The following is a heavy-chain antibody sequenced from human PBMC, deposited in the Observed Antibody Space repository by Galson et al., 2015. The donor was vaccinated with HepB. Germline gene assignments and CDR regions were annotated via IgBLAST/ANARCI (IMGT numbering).Heavy chain of an antibody. D-gene: IGHD3-16*01. CDR2: ISGNGAST. V-gene: IGHV3-23*01. CDR3: AKVVGGVTDAFDI. J-gene: IGHJ3*02. Sequence: ALRLACAASGVTFVNYAMHWVRQAPGKGLEWVSVISGNGASTYDTDSVKVRFTIFRDNSQNTVYLQMNSLRAEDTALYDCAKVVGGVTDAFDIWGQGTMVTVSS. CDR1: GVTFVNYA.